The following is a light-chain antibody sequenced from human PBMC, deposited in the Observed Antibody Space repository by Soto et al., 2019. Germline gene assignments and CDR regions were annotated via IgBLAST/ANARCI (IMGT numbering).Light chain of an antibody. V-gene: IGKV1-5*03. CDR3: QQYNNWPSIT. J-gene: IGKJ5*01. CDR1: QSISSW. Sequence: DIQMTQSPSTRSASVGDRVTITFRASQSISSWLAWYQQKPGKAPKTLIYKASSLESGVPSRFSGSGSGTEFTLTISSLQSEDFAAYYCQQYNNWPSITFGQGTRLEN. CDR2: KAS.